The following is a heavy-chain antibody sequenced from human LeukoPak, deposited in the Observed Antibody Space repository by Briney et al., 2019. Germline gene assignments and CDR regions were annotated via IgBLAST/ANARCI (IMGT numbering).Heavy chain of an antibody. Sequence: GASVKVSCKVSGYTLTELSMHWVRQAPGKGLEWMGGFDPEDGETIYAQKFQGRVTMTRDTSISTAYMELSRLRSDDTAVYYCARGDLRWPYYFDYWGQGTLVTVSS. J-gene: IGHJ4*02. V-gene: IGHV1-24*01. CDR1: GYTLTELS. CDR2: FDPEDGET. CDR3: ARGDLRWPYYFDY. D-gene: IGHD4-23*01.